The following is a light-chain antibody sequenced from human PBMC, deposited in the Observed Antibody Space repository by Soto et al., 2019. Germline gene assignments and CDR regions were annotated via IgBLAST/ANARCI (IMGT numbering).Light chain of an antibody. CDR2: DVS. CDR1: SSDVGGYNY. CDR3: SSYTSSSTPCV. V-gene: IGLV2-14*01. J-gene: IGLJ1*01. Sequence: SVLTQPASVSGSPGQSITISCTGTSSDVGGYNYVSWYQQHPGKAPKLMIYDVSNRPSGVSNRFSGSKSGNTASLTISGLQAEDEADYYCSSYTSSSTPCVFGTGTEVTVL.